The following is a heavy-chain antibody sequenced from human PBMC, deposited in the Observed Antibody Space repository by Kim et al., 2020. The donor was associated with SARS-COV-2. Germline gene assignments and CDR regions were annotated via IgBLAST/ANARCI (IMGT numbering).Heavy chain of an antibody. Sequence: SETLSLTCAVYGGSFSGYYWSWIRQPPGKGLEWIGEINHSGSTNYNPSLKSRVTISVDTSKNQFSLKLSPVTAADTAVYYCASPVEMATILRMVVWGQGT. D-gene: IGHD5-12*01. CDR1: GGSFSGYY. V-gene: IGHV4-34*01. CDR3: ASPVEMATILRMVV. J-gene: IGHJ6*02. CDR2: INHSGST.